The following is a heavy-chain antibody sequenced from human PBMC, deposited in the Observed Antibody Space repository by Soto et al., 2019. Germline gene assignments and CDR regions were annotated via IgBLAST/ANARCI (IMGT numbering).Heavy chain of an antibody. J-gene: IGHJ4*02. CDR1: GFTFTKYS. CDR2: ISSTTNYI. Sequence: LIRSGAASGFTFTKYSMNWVRQAPGKGLEWVSSISSTTNYIYYGDSMKGRFTISRDNAKNSLYLEMNSLRAEDTAVYYCARESEDLTSNFDYWGQGTLVTVSS. CDR3: ARESEDLTSNFDY. V-gene: IGHV3-21*06.